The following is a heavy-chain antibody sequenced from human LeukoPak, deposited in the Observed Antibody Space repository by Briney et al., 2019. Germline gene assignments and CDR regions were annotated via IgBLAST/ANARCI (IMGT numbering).Heavy chain of an antibody. V-gene: IGHV3-30*04. Sequence: GGSLRLSWAASGFTFSSYAMHWVRQAPGKGLEWVAVISYDGSNKYYADSVKGRFTISRDNSKNTLYLQMDSLRAEDTAVHYCATRRFDPWGQGTLVTVSS. CDR1: GFTFSSYA. J-gene: IGHJ5*02. CDR3: ATRRFDP. CDR2: ISYDGSNK.